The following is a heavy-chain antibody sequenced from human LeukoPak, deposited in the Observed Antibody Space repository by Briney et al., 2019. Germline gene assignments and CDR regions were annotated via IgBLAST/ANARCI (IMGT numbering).Heavy chain of an antibody. J-gene: IGHJ4*02. CDR1: GFTVSSNY. V-gene: IGHV3-66*01. CDR3: ARVGGRTMVRGAYYFDY. Sequence: PGGSLRLSCAASGFTVSSNYMSWVRQAPGKGLEWVSVIYSGGSTYYADSVKGRFTISRDNSRNTLYLQMNSLRAEDTAVYYCARVGGRTMVRGAYYFDYWGQGTLVSVSS. D-gene: IGHD3-10*01. CDR2: IYSGGST.